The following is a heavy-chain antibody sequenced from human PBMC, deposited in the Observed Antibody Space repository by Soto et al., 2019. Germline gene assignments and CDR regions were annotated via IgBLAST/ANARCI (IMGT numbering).Heavy chain of an antibody. Sequence: SETLSLTCTVSGGSISSGGYYWIWIRQHPGKGLEWIGYIYYSGSTYYNPSLKSRVTISVDTSKNQFSLKLSSVTAADTAVYYCARVEVFGNWFDPWGQGTLVTVSS. CDR2: IYYSGST. V-gene: IGHV4-31*03. CDR3: ARVEVFGNWFDP. CDR1: GGSISSGGYY. J-gene: IGHJ5*02. D-gene: IGHD3-10*01.